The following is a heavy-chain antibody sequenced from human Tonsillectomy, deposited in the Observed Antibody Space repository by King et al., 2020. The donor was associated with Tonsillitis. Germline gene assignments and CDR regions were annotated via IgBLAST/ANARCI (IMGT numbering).Heavy chain of an antibody. V-gene: IGHV3-21*01. CDR1: GFTFSNYN. CDR3: AREYGSGLYFDY. D-gene: IGHD3-10*01. Sequence: VQLVVSGGGLVKPGGSLRLSCAASGFTFSNYNINWVRQAPGKGLEWVSSISISSTYIYYADSVKGRITISRDNAKNSLYLHMNSLRAEDTAVYYCAREYGSGLYFDYWGQGTLVTVSS. CDR2: ISISSTYI. J-gene: IGHJ4*02.